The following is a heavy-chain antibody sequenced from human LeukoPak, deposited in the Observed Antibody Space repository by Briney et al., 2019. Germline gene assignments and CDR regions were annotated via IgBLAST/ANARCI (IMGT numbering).Heavy chain of an antibody. CDR3: ARDDYGDSGPIFDF. Sequence: GGSLRLSCAASGFTFSSSWMSWVRQAPEKGLEWVANIKQDGSDEHYVDSVKGRFTISRDNSKGTLYLQMSSLRADDTALYYCARDDYGDSGPIFDFWGQGTLVTVSS. CDR1: GFTFSSSW. CDR2: IKQDGSDE. V-gene: IGHV3-7*03. D-gene: IGHD4-17*01. J-gene: IGHJ4*02.